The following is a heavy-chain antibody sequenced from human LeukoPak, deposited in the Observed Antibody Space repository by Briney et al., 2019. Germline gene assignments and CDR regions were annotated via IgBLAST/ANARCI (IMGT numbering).Heavy chain of an antibody. J-gene: IGHJ6*03. CDR1: GFTFSSYG. V-gene: IGHV3-33*06. CDR2: IWYDGSNK. Sequence: PEGSLRLSCAASGFTFSSYGMHWVRQAPGKGLEWVAVIWYDGSNKYYADSVKGRFTISRDNSKNTLYLQMNSLRAEDTAVYCCAKGYGGDAVPYYYYYMDVWGKGTTVTVSS. D-gene: IGHD2-21*01. CDR3: AKGYGGDAVPYYYYYMDV.